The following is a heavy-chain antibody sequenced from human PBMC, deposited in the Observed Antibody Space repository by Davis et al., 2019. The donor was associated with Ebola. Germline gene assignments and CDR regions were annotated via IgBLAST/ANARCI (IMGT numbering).Heavy chain of an antibody. CDR3: ARDDGDSVEDGWFDP. J-gene: IGHJ5*02. D-gene: IGHD4-17*01. CDR2: IAYDGSTE. Sequence: PGGSLRLSCAASGFTFSNYAMDWVRQAPGKGLEWVAVIAYDGSTEYYADSVKGRFTISRDNSKNTVYLQMDSLRPEDTAVYYCARDDGDSVEDGWFDPWGQGTLVTVSS. V-gene: IGHV3-30*14. CDR1: GFTFSNYA.